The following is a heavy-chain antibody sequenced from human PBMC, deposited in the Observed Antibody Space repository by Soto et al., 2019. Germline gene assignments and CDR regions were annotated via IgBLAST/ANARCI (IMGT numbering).Heavy chain of an antibody. J-gene: IGHJ4*02. V-gene: IGHV1-69*13. CDR1: GGTFSSYA. CDR3: ARDLSGSYYGVGIDY. Sequence: GASVKVSCKASGGTFSSYAISWVRQAPGQGLEWMGGIIPIFGTANYAQKFQGRVTITADESTSTAYMELSSLRSEDTAVYYCARDLSGSYYGVGIDYWGQGTLVTVS. D-gene: IGHD1-26*01. CDR2: IIPIFGTA.